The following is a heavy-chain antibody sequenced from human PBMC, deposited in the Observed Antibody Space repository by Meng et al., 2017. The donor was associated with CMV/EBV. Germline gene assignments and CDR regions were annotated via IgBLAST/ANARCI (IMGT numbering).Heavy chain of an antibody. D-gene: IGHD3-3*01. CDR3: TRPTLWSGYYSGY. Sequence: GRSLRLSCAASGFTFSGSALHWVRQASGKGLEWVGRIRSKANSYATAYAASVKGRITITRDDSKNTAYLQMNSLKTEDTAVYYCTRPTLWSGYYSGYWGQGTLVTVSS. V-gene: IGHV3-73*01. CDR2: IRSKANSYAT. CDR1: GFTFSGSA. J-gene: IGHJ4*02.